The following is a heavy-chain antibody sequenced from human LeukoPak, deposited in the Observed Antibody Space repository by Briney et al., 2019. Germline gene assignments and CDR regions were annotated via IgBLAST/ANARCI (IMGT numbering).Heavy chain of an antibody. CDR2: IIPILGIA. CDR3: ARAHISGDYDSSGYPFDY. Sequence: SVKVSCKASGGTFGSYAISWVRQAPGQGLEWMGRIIPILGIANYAQKFQGRVTITADKSTSTAYMELSSLRSEDTAVYYCARAHISGDYDSSGYPFDYWGQGTLVTVSS. D-gene: IGHD3-22*01. CDR1: GGTFGSYA. V-gene: IGHV1-69*04. J-gene: IGHJ4*02.